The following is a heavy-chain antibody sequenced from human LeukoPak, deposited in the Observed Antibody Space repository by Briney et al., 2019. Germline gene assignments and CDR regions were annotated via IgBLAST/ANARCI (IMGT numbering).Heavy chain of an antibody. D-gene: IGHD1-26*01. V-gene: IGHV3-11*04. Sequence: KPGGSLRLSCAASEFTFRNYYMTWIRQAPGKGLEWVSYISASGDTIYYGDSVRGRFTISRDNAKNSLYLDMNTLKAEDTAVYYCARDPSWEILSYFDYWGQGTLVTVSS. CDR1: EFTFRNYY. CDR2: ISASGDTI. CDR3: ARDPSWEILSYFDY. J-gene: IGHJ4*02.